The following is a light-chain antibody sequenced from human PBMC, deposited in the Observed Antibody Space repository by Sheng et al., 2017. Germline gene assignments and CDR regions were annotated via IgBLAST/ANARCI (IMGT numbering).Light chain of an antibody. CDR2: QDN. J-gene: IGLJ2*01. CDR1: KLGDKY. Sequence: SYELTQPPSVSVSPGQTASITCSGDKLGDKYVCWYHQKPGQSPVLVIHQDNMRPSGIPERFSGSNSGNTATLTISGTQAMDEADYYCQAWDNTVVVFGGGTRLTVL. CDR3: QAWDNTVVV. V-gene: IGLV3-1*01.